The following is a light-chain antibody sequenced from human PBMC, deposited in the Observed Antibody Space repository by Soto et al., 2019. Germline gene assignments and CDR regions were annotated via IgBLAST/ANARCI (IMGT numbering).Light chain of an antibody. Sequence: DIQMTQSPSSLSASVGDRVTITCRASQNISKYLNWYQQKPGKAPNLLIHKASHLESGVPSRFSGSGSGTEFTLTISRLEPEDFAVYYCQQYGSSGTFGQGTKVDIK. CDR1: QNISKY. J-gene: IGKJ1*01. CDR2: KAS. V-gene: IGKV1-5*03. CDR3: QQYGSSGT.